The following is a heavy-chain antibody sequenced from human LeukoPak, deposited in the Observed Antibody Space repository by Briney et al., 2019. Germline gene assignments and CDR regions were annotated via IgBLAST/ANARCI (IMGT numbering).Heavy chain of an antibody. Sequence: PGGSLRLSCAASGFTFDDYGMSCVRQAPGKGLEWVSGINWNGGSTGYADSVKGRFTISRDNAKNSLYLQMNSLRAEDTALYYCARGEADYYGSGSYFGAFDIWGQGTMVTVSS. D-gene: IGHD3-10*01. J-gene: IGHJ3*02. CDR1: GFTFDDYG. V-gene: IGHV3-20*04. CDR3: ARGEADYYGSGSYFGAFDI. CDR2: INWNGGST.